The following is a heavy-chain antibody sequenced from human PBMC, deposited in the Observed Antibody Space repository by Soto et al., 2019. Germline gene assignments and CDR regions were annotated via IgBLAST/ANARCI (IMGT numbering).Heavy chain of an antibody. CDR3: AINEGTDGYKFAY. CDR1: GGTFSTYD. V-gene: IGHV1-69*01. J-gene: IGHJ4*02. D-gene: IGHD5-12*01. Sequence: QVQLVQSGAEVKKPGSSVKISCKSSGGTFSTYDICWVRQAPGQGREWMGGIIHLFGTANYAQKFQGRATIIADASTRTAYMELRILRSEDTAVYYCAINEGTDGYKFAYWGQGTLVTVSS. CDR2: IIHLFGTA.